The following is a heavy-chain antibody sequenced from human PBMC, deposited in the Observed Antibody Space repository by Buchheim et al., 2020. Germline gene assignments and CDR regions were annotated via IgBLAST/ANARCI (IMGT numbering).Heavy chain of an antibody. CDR3: AHIPGSGWYKGYYFDY. V-gene: IGHV2-5*02. D-gene: IGHD6-19*01. CDR1: GFSLSTSGVG. Sequence: QITLKESGPTLVKPTQTLTLTCTFSGFSLSTSGVGVGWIRQPPGKALEWLALIYWDDDKRYSPSLKSRLTITKDTSKNQLVLTMTNMDPEDTATYYCAHIPGSGWYKGYYFDYWGQGTL. J-gene: IGHJ4*02. CDR2: IYWDDDK.